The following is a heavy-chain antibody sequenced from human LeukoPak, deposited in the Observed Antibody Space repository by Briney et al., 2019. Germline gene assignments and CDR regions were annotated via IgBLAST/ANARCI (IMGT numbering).Heavy chain of an antibody. V-gene: IGHV3-74*01. J-gene: IGHJ4*02. Sequence: GGSLRLSCAASGFTFSSYWLHWVRQAPGKGLVWVSRVNSDGSSTSYADSVKGRFTISRDNAKNTLYLQMNSLKAEDTAVYYCVRRDSTSYYFGYWGQGTLVTVSS. D-gene: IGHD3-9*01. CDR3: VRRDSTSYYFGY. CDR1: GFTFSSYW. CDR2: VNSDGSST.